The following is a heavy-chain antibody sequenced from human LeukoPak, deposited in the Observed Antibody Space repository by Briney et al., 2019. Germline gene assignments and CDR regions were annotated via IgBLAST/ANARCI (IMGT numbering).Heavy chain of an antibody. Sequence: SETLSLTCAVYGGSFSGYYWSWIRQPPGKGLEWIGEINHSGSTNYNPSLKSRVTMSVDTSKNQFSLKLSSVTAADTAVYYCARGRRGFLEWLPFDYWGQGTLVTVSS. CDR3: ARGRRGFLEWLPFDY. J-gene: IGHJ4*02. CDR1: GGSFSGYY. V-gene: IGHV4-34*01. D-gene: IGHD3-3*01. CDR2: INHSGST.